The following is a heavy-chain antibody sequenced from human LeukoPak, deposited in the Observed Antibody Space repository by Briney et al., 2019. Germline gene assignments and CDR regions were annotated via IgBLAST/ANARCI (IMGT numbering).Heavy chain of an antibody. V-gene: IGHV4-59*01. J-gene: IGHJ4*02. D-gene: IGHD2-2*01. CDR2: IYYSGSP. CDR3: ARERRPYCSSTSCYSMFVDY. CDR1: GCSISSYY. Sequence: PSETLSLTCTVSGCSISSYYWSWIRQPPGKGLEWMGDIYYSGSPNYNPSLKSRVTISVDTSKNQFSLKLSSVTAADTAVYYCARERRPYCSSTSCYSMFVDYWGQGTLVTVSS.